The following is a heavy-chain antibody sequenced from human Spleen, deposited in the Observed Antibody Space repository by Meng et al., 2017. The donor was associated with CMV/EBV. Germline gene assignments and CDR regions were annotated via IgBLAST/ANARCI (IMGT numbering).Heavy chain of an antibody. CDR2: ISAHNNNI. Sequence: SCKASGYSFTTYGISWLRQAPGQGLEWMGWISAHNNNINYAQKFQGRVTMTADTSTSTTYMELRSLRSDDTAVYYCARGGYSYGYVVYWGQGTLVTVSS. CDR1: GYSFTTYG. J-gene: IGHJ4*02. V-gene: IGHV1-18*04. D-gene: IGHD5-18*01. CDR3: ARGGYSYGYVVY.